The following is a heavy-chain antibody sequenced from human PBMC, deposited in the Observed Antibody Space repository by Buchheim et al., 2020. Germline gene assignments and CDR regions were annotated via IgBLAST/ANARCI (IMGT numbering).Heavy chain of an antibody. CDR2: INHSGST. Sequence: QVQLQQWGAGLLKPSETLSLTCAVYGGSFSGYYWSWIRQPPGKGLEWIGEINHSGSTNYNPSLKSRVTISVDTPKNQFSLKLSSVTAADTAVYYCARGLRFLEWLPYYYYYYGMDVWGQGTT. D-gene: IGHD3-3*01. J-gene: IGHJ6*02. V-gene: IGHV4-34*01. CDR3: ARGLRFLEWLPYYYYYYGMDV. CDR1: GGSFSGYY.